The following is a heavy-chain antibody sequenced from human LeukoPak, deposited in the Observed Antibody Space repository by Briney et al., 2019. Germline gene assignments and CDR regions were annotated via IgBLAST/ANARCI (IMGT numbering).Heavy chain of an antibody. CDR1: GFTFSSYS. Sequence: GGSLRLSCAASGFTFSSYSMNWVRQAPGKGLEWVSSISSSSSTVYYADSVKGRFTISRNNAKHSLFLQMDSLRAEDTAVYYCARERGYSYGYGDYWGQGILVTVSS. J-gene: IGHJ4*02. D-gene: IGHD5-18*01. CDR3: ARERGYSYGYGDY. CDR2: ISSSSSTV. V-gene: IGHV3-21*01.